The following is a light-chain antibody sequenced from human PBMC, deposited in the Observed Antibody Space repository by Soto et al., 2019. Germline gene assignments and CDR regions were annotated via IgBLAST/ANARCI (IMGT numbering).Light chain of an antibody. J-gene: IGKJ5*01. CDR3: QYYTKWPPSIT. V-gene: IGKV3-15*01. Sequence: EIVMTQSPATLSVSPGERATLSCRASQSIRSNLAWYQQKPGQAPRLLIYGASTRATGIPARFSGSGSGTDFTLTISGLQSEDFAVYYCQYYTKWPPSITLGQGTRLEI. CDR1: QSIRSN. CDR2: GAS.